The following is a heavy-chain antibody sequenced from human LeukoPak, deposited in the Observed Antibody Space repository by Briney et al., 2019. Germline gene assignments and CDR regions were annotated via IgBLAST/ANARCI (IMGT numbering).Heavy chain of an antibody. CDR1: GFTFSSYW. V-gene: IGHV3-7*05. D-gene: IGHD4-17*01. J-gene: IGHJ4*02. CDR3: ATEYYGAYNY. CDR2: IKQDGSEK. Sequence: GGSLRLSCAAPGFTFSSYWMSWVRQAPGKGLEWVANIKQDGSEKYYVDSVKGRFTISRDNAKNSLYLQMNSLRAEDTAVYYCATEYYGAYNYWGQGSLVTVSS.